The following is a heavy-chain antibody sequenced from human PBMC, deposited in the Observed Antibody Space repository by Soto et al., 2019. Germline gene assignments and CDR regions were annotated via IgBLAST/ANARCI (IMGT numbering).Heavy chain of an antibody. D-gene: IGHD2-2*02. CDR1: GYTFTGYG. CDR2: ISAYNGNT. Sequence: GASVKVSCKASGYTFTGYGISWVRQAPGQGLEWMGWISAYNGNTNYAQKLQGRVTMTTDTSSSTAYMELRSLRSDDTAVYYCARDGLGPAAIRSWFDPWGQGTLVTVSS. CDR3: ARDGLGPAAIRSWFDP. J-gene: IGHJ5*02. V-gene: IGHV1-18*04.